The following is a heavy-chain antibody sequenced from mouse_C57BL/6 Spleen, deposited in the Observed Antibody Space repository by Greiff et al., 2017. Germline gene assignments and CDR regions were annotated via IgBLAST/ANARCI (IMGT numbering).Heavy chain of an antibody. Sequence: QVHVKQSGPELVKPGASVKISCKASGYAFSSSWMNWVKQRPGKGLEWIGRIYPGDGDTNYNGKFKGKATLTADKSSSTAYMQLSSLTSEDSAVYFCAREDDYDGAYWGQGTLVTVSA. V-gene: IGHV1-82*01. CDR1: GYAFSSSW. D-gene: IGHD2-4*01. CDR2: IYPGDGDT. CDR3: AREDDYDGAY. J-gene: IGHJ3*01.